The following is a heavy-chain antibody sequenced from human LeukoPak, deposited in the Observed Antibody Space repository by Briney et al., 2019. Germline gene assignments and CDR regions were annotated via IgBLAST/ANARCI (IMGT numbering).Heavy chain of an antibody. Sequence: SLTLSCAASGFTFDHYAMHWVRQAPGRGLEGVSGISWNSCSIGYADSVKGLFTLSRDNAKNSLYLQMNSLRAEDMVLYYCATARGYWGQGTLVTVSS. V-gene: IGHV3-9*03. CDR1: GFTFDHYA. J-gene: IGHJ4*02. CDR2: ISWNSCSI. CDR3: ATARGY.